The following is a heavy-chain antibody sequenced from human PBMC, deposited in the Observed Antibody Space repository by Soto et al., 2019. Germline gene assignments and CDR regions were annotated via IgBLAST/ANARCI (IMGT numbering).Heavy chain of an antibody. CDR1: GGTFSSYA. CDR2: IIPIFGTA. V-gene: IGHV1-69*06. J-gene: IGHJ5*02. Sequence: QVQLVQSGAEVKKPGSSVKVSCKASGGTFSSYAISWVRQAPGQGLEWMGGIIPIFGTANYAQKFQGRVTTTADKSTSTAYMELSSLRSEDTAVYYCASGLGYCSSTSCHPLFDPWGQGTLVTVSS. CDR3: ASGLGYCSSTSCHPLFDP. D-gene: IGHD2-2*01.